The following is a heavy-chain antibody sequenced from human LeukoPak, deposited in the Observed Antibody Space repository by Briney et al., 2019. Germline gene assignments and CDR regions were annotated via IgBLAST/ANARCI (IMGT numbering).Heavy chain of an antibody. Sequence: PSETLSLTCTVSGGSISSYYWSWIRQPPGKGLEWIGYIYYSGSTNYNPSLKSRVTISVDTSKNQSSLKLSSVTAADTAVYYCARSPLPFYDYVWGSSPYYYYGMDVWGQGTTVTVSS. D-gene: IGHD3-16*01. CDR2: IYYSGST. J-gene: IGHJ6*02. CDR1: GGSISSYY. CDR3: ARSPLPFYDYVWGSSPYYYYGMDV. V-gene: IGHV4-59*01.